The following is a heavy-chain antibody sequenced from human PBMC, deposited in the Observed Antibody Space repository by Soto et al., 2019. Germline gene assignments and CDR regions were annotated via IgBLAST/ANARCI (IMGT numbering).Heavy chain of an antibody. D-gene: IGHD3-10*01. Sequence: PGGSLRLSCAASGFSFNTYSMNWVRQAPGKGLEWVSSISSRGSYIYYTDSVKGRFTISRDNAKNSLYLQMDSLRAEDTAVYYCASLSRFALDYWGQGTLVTVSS. V-gene: IGHV3-21*01. J-gene: IGHJ4*02. CDR2: ISSRGSYI. CDR1: GFSFNTYS. CDR3: ASLSRFALDY.